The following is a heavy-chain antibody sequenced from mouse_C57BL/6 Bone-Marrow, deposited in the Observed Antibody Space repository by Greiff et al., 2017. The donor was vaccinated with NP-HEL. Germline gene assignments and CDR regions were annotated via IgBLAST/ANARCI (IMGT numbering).Heavy chain of an antibody. V-gene: IGHV5-6*01. D-gene: IGHD2-12*01. CDR3: ARGSIRRGWYFDV. CDR2: ISSGGSYT. Sequence: EVHLVESGGDLVKPGGSLKLSCAASGFTFSSYGMSWVRQTPDKRLEWVATISSGGSYTYYPDSVKGRFTISRDNAKNTLYLQMSSLKSEDTAMYYCARGSIRRGWYFDVWGTGTTVTVSS. J-gene: IGHJ1*03. CDR1: GFTFSSYG.